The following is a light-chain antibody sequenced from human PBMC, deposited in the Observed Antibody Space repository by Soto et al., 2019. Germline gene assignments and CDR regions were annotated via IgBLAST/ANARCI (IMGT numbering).Light chain of an antibody. J-gene: IGKJ5*01. CDR2: KAS. CDR3: LQHNSYPYT. V-gene: IGKV1-5*03. CDR1: QNINNW. Sequence: DIQMTQYPSTLSASIGDRVTITCRASQNINNWLAWYQQKPGKAPKLLIYKASTLKSGVPSRFSGSGSGTEFTLTISSLQPEDFATYYCLQHNSYPYTFGQGTRLEIK.